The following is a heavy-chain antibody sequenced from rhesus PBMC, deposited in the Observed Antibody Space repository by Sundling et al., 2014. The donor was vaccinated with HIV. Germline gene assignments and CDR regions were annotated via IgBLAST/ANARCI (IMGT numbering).Heavy chain of an antibody. D-gene: IGHD3-3*01. CDR1: GFTFGSYA. CDR3: ARAPNYNIWTGYYKGSYGLDS. Sequence: QVQLVQSGAEVKKPGASVKVSCKASGFTFGSYAINWVRQAPGQGLEWMGVIIPLVTIRNYAEKFQGRVTITADTSTSTAYMELSSLRSEDTAVYYCARAPNYNIWTGYYKGSYGLDSWGQGVVVTVSS. V-gene: IGHV1-198*02. J-gene: IGHJ6*01. CDR2: IIPLVTIR.